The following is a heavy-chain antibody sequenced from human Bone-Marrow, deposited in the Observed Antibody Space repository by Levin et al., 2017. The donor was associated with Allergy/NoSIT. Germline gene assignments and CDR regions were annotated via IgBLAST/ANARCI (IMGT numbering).Heavy chain of an antibody. D-gene: IGHD2-15*01. CDR1: GFTLSSFE. Sequence: PGGSLRLSCAASGFTLSSFEMNWVRQVPGKGLEWISSISGDGSVIYYDDSVKARFTITRDNAKSSLYLLMNSLRVEDTAFYYCARMGRRNSRYIGFDTWGQGTLVTVSS. J-gene: IGHJ4*02. V-gene: IGHV3-48*03. CDR3: ARMGRRNSRYIGFDT. CDR2: ISGDGSVI.